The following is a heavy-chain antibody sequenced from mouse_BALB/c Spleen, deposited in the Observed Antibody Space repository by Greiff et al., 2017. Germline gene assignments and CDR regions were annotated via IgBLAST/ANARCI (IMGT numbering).Heavy chain of an antibody. CDR1: GYTFTSYW. V-gene: IGHV1-87*01. D-gene: IGHD1-2*01. Sequence: QVQLKESGAELVRPGASVKLSCKASGYTFTSYWMQWVNQRPGQGLEWIGAIYPGDGDTRYTQKFKGKATLTADKSSSTAYMQLSSLASEDSAVYYCASTDHYYGAYAMDYWGQGTSVTVSS. J-gene: IGHJ4*01. CDR2: IYPGDGDT. CDR3: ASTDHYYGAYAMDY.